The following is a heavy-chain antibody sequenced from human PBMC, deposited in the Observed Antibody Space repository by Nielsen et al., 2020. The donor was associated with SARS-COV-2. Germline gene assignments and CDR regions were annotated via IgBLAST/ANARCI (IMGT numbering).Heavy chain of an antibody. CDR3: ARAGTTVAHWFDP. J-gene: IGHJ5*02. CDR1: GYTFTSYY. V-gene: IGHV1-46*01. CDR2: INPSGGST. Sequence: ASVKVSCKASGYTFTSYYTHWVRQAPGQGLEWMGIINPSGGSTSYAQKFQGRVTMTRDTSTSTVYMELSSLRSEDTAVYYCARAGTTVAHWFDPWGQGTLVTVSS. D-gene: IGHD4-23*01.